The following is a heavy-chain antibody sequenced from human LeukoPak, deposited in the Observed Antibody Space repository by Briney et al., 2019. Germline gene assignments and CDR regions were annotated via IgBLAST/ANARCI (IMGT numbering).Heavy chain of an antibody. CDR3: ARAGGSQGVYFFDY. Sequence: GRSLRLSCAASGFIFSNYGMHWVRQAPGKGLEWVAVIWYDGSNKYYVDSVKGRFTISRDDSKNTLYLQMNSLRAEDTAVYYCARAGGSQGVYFFDYWGQGTLVTVSS. CDR2: IWYDGSNK. V-gene: IGHV3-33*01. CDR1: GFIFSNYG. D-gene: IGHD2-15*01. J-gene: IGHJ4*02.